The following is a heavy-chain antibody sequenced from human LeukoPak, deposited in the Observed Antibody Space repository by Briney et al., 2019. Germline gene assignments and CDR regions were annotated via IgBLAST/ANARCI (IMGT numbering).Heavy chain of an antibody. CDR2: IYYSGNT. Sequence: PSETLSLTCTVSGGSISSYYWSWIRQPPGKGLEWIGDIYYSGNTNYNPSLKSRVTISVDTSRNEFSLKLSSVTAADTAVYFCARDTLAVIDYWGQGTLVSVSS. CDR1: GGSISSYY. D-gene: IGHD2-15*01. J-gene: IGHJ4*02. CDR3: ARDTLAVIDY. V-gene: IGHV4-59*12.